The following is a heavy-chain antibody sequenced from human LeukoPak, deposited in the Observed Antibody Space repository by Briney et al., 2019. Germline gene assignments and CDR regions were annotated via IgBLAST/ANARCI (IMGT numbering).Heavy chain of an antibody. CDR1: GFTFSSYG. J-gene: IGHJ5*02. CDR3: ATDSMRYCSSTSCLGRLDP. V-gene: IGHV3-30*03. D-gene: IGHD2-2*01. Sequence: GRSLRLSCAASGFTFSSYGMHWVRQAPGQGLGWVAVISYDGSNKYYADSVKGRFTISRDNSRNTLYLQMNSLRAEDKAVYDCATDSMRYCSSTSCLGRLDPWGQGTLVTVSA. CDR2: ISYDGSNK.